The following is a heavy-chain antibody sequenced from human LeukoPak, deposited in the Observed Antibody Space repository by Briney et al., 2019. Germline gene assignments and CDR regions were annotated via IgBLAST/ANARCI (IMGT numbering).Heavy chain of an antibody. CDR2: ISGSGGST. V-gene: IGHV3-23*01. D-gene: IGHD3-10*01. CDR3: AKLTGGSGRLGD. CDR1: GFTVSSRY. Sequence: PGGSLRLSCAASGFTVSSRYMSWVRQAPGKGLEWVSAISGSGGSTYYADSVKGRFTISRDNSKNTLYLQMNSLRAEDTAVYYCAKLTGGSGRLGDWGQGTLVTVSS. J-gene: IGHJ4*02.